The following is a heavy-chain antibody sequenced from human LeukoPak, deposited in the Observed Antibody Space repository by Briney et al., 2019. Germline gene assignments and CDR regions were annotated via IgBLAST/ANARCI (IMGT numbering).Heavy chain of an antibody. Sequence: GGSLRLSCAASGFTFSTYAMSWVRQAPEKGLEWVSTISGSGGSIYYADPVKGQLTISRDNSKNTLYLQMSSLRAEDTAVYYCAKDRGKQWPNWYFDVWGRGTLVTVSS. CDR1: GFTFSTYA. CDR2: ISGSGGSI. J-gene: IGHJ2*01. CDR3: AKDRGKQWPNWYFDV. V-gene: IGHV3-23*01. D-gene: IGHD6-19*01.